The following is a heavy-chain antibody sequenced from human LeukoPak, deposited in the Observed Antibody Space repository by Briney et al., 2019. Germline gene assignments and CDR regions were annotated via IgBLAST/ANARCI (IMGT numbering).Heavy chain of an antibody. CDR2: IYSGGST. Sequence: GGSLRLSCAASGFTVSSNYMSWVRQAPGKGLEWVSVIYSGGSTYYADSVKGRFTISRDNSKNTLYLQMNSLRAEDTAVYYCAKVGDIVVVPAAEFDYWGQGTLVTVSS. J-gene: IGHJ4*02. V-gene: IGHV3-53*01. CDR3: AKVGDIVVVPAAEFDY. CDR1: GFTVSSNY. D-gene: IGHD2-2*01.